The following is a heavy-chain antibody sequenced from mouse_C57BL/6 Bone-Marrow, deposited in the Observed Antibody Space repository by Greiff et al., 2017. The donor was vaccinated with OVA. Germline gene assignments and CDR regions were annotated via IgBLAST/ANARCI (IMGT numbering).Heavy chain of an antibody. CDR2: INPSNGGT. CDR1: GYTFTSYW. CDR3: ESDYSNSPWYFDV. J-gene: IGHJ1*03. V-gene: IGHV1-53*01. Sequence: VQLQQPGTELVKPGASVKLSCKASGYTFTSYWMHWVKQRPGQGLEWIGNINPSNGGTNYNEKFKSKATLTVDKSSSTSYMQLSSLTSQDSAVYYCESDYSNSPWYFDVWGTGTTVTVSS. D-gene: IGHD2-5*01.